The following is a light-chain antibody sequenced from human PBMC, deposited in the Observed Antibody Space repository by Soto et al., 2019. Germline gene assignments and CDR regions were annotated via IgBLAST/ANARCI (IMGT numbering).Light chain of an antibody. J-gene: IGLJ2*01. Sequence: QSVLTQPASVSGSPGQSITISCTGTSSDVGGYNYVSWYQQHPGKAPKLMIYDVSNRPSGVSDRFSGSKSGNTASLTISGLQAEDEADYYCASFTRSVTVVFGGGTKSPS. CDR1: SSDVGGYNY. CDR2: DVS. CDR3: ASFTRSVTVV. V-gene: IGLV2-14*01.